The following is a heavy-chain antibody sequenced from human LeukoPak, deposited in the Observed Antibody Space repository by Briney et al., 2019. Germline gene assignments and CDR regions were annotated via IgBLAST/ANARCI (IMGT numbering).Heavy chain of an antibody. CDR2: ISSSSSYI. V-gene: IGHV3-21*01. D-gene: IGHD6-6*01. Sequence: PGGSLRLSCAASGCTFSSYSMSWVRQAPGKGLELVSSISSSSSYIYYADSVKGRFTISRDNAKNSLYLQMNSLRAEDTAVYYCASGGPYSSSDYWGQGTLVTVSS. J-gene: IGHJ4*02. CDR3: ASGGPYSSSDY. CDR1: GCTFSSYS.